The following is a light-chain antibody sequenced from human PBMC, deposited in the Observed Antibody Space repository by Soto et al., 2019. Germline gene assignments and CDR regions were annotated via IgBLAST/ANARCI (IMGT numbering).Light chain of an antibody. CDR2: SNN. J-gene: IGLJ2*01. V-gene: IGLV1-44*01. Sequence: QSVLTQPPSASGTPGQRVTISCSGSSSNIGSKTVNWYQQLPGTAPKLLIYSNNQRPSGVPDRFSGSKSGTSASLAISGLQSEDEADYYCCSYAGSSTSVVFGGGTKLTVL. CDR3: CSYAGSSTSVV. CDR1: SSNIGSKT.